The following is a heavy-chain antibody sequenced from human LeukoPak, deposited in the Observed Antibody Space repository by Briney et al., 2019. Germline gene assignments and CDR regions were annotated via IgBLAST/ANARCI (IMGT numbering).Heavy chain of an antibody. CDR3: AKDPSSGWYNY. V-gene: IGHV3-23*01. J-gene: IGHJ4*02. CDR1: GFTFSSYA. Sequence: HTGGSLGLSCAASGFTFSSYAMSWVRQAPGKGLEWVSAISGSGGSTYYADSVKGRFTISRDNSKNTLYLQMNSLRAEDTAVYYCAKDPSSGWYNYWGQGTLVTVSS. D-gene: IGHD6-19*01. CDR2: ISGSGGST.